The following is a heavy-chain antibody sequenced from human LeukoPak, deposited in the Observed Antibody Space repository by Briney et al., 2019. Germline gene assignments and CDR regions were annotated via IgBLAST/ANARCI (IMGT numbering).Heavy chain of an antibody. CDR1: GGTFSSYA. V-gene: IGHV1-69*06. CDR3: ARAPGVVVTATSRYFQH. CDR2: IIPMFGTA. D-gene: IGHD2-21*02. J-gene: IGHJ1*01. Sequence: SVNVSCKASGGTFSSYAISWVRQAPGQGLEWMGGIIPMFGTANYAQKFQGRVTITADKSTSTAYMELSSLRSEDTAVYYCARAPGVVVTATSRYFQHWGQGTLVTVSS.